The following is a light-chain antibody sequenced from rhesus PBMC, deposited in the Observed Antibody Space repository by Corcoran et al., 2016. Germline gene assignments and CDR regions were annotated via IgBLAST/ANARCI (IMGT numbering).Light chain of an antibody. CDR3: QHGYGTPYS. J-gene: IGKJ2*01. CDR2: SAS. V-gene: IGKV1-33*02. CDR1: QGISNN. Sequence: DIQMTQSPSSLSASVGDTVTITCRASQGISNNLAWYQQKPGKVPKLLIYSASTLQSGFPSRFSGSGSGTDFTRTISSLQPEDFATYYCQHGYGTPYSFGQGTKVEIK.